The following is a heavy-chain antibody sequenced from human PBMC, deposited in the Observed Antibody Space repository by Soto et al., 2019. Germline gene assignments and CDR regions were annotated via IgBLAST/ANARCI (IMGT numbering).Heavy chain of an antibody. CDR2: IKQDGSEK. D-gene: IGHD6-19*01. Sequence: GGSLRLSCAASGFTFSSYWMSWVRQAPGKGLEWVANIKQDGSEKYYVDSVKGRFTISRDNAKNSLYLQMNSLRAEDTAVYYCAREGGWDLYSSGWEYFQHWGQGTLVTVSS. CDR3: AREGGWDLYSSGWEYFQH. V-gene: IGHV3-7*01. J-gene: IGHJ1*01. CDR1: GFTFSSYW.